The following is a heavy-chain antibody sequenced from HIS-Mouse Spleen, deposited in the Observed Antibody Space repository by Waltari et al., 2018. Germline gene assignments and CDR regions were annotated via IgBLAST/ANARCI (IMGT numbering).Heavy chain of an antibody. D-gene: IGHD3-10*01. V-gene: IGHV3-30*18. Sequence: QVQLVESGGGVVQPGRSLRLSCAASGFTFSSYGMHWVRQAPGKGLEWVAVISYDGSNKYYADSVKGRFTISRDNSKNTLYLQMNSLRAEDTAVYYCAKDRTPTGSYFDYWGQGTLVTVSS. CDR1: GFTFSSYG. J-gene: IGHJ4*02. CDR2: ISYDGSNK. CDR3: AKDRTPTGSYFDY.